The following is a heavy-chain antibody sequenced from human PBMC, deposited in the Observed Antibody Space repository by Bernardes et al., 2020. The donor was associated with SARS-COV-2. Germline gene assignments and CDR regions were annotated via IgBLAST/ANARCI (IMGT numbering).Heavy chain of an antibody. J-gene: IGHJ4*02. CDR2: IRWNSDRM. D-gene: IGHD7-27*01. CDR3: AKTGSDYYFDY. V-gene: IGHV3-9*01. Sequence: GGSLRLSCAASGFTFGDYAMHWVRQAPGKGLEWVSFIRWNSDRMGYADSVKGRFIISRDNAKNSLYLQMNDLRTEDTAFYYCAKTGSDYYFDYWGQGTLVTVSS. CDR1: GFTFGDYA.